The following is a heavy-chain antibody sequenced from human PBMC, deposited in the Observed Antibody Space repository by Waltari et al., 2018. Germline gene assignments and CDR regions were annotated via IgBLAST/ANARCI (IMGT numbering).Heavy chain of an antibody. CDR3: AGCSGGSCYGVDYYGMDV. V-gene: IGHV1-46*01. CDR1: GYTFTSYY. J-gene: IGHJ6*02. D-gene: IGHD2-15*01. CDR2: ITPSGGST. Sequence: QVQLVQSGAEVKKPGASVKVSCKASGYTFTSYYMHWVRQAPGQGLEWMGIITPSGGSTSYAQKFQGRVTMTRDTSTSTVYMELSSLRSEDTAVYYCAGCSGGSCYGVDYYGMDVWGQGTTVTVSS.